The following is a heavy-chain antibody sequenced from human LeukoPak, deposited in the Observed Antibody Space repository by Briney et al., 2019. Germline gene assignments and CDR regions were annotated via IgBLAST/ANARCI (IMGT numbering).Heavy chain of an antibody. J-gene: IGHJ4*02. CDR3: ARDREGGSSWDY. Sequence: GGSLRLSCAASGFTVSTNYMNWVRQAPGKGLEWVSIIYSGGSTYYADSVKGRFTTSKDNSKNTMFLQMNTLRADDTAVYYCARDREGGSSWDYWGQGTLVTVSS. D-gene: IGHD6-13*01. CDR2: IYSGGST. CDR1: GFTVSTNY. V-gene: IGHV3-53*01.